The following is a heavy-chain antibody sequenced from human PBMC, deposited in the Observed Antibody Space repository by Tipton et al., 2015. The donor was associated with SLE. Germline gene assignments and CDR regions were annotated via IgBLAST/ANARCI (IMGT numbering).Heavy chain of an antibody. J-gene: IGHJ5*02. CDR2: ISYDGSNK. CDR3: AREGGRDFAGFDP. D-gene: IGHD3-9*01. V-gene: IGHV3-30*04. Sequence: SLRLSCAASGFTFSSYAMPWVRQAPGKGLEWVAVISYDGSNKYYADSVTGRFTISRDNSKNTLDLQMNSLRVEDTAVYYCAREGGRDFAGFDPWGQGTLVTVSS. CDR1: GFTFSSYA.